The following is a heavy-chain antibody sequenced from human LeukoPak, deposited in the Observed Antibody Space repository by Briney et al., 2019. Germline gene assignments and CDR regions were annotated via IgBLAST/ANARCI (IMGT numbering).Heavy chain of an antibody. V-gene: IGHV3-7*01. CDR2: IKQDGSEK. CDR3: AREWATVTEYNWFDP. J-gene: IGHJ5*02. CDR1: GFTFSSYW. D-gene: IGHD4-11*01. Sequence: GGSLRLSCAASGFTFSSYWMSWVRQAPGKGLEWVANIKQDGSEKYYVDSVKGRFTISRDNAKNSLYLQMNSLRVEDTAVYYCAREWATVTEYNWFDPWGQGTLVTVSS.